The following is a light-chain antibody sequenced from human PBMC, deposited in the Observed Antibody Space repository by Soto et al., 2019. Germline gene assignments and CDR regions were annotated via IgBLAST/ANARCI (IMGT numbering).Light chain of an antibody. CDR3: QQYGTTRIT. V-gene: IGKV3-20*01. Sequence: EIVLTQSPGTLSLSPGERATLSCRASQSVSNSYLAWYQQKPGQAPRLLMYGASNRATGIPDRFSGSGSETDFTLTISTLEPEDFAVYYCQQYGTTRITFGQGTRLEIK. CDR2: GAS. CDR1: QSVSNSY. J-gene: IGKJ5*01.